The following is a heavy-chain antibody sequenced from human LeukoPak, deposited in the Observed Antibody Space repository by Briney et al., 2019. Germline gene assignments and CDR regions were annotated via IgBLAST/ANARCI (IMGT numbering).Heavy chain of an antibody. CDR3: ARGQEPPAMNWFDP. V-gene: IGHV5-51*01. CDR2: IYPGDSDT. CDR1: GYSFITCW. D-gene: IGHD2-2*01. Sequence: GESLKISCKGSGYSFITCWIGWVRQMPGKGLEWMGIIYPGDSDTRYSPSFQGQVTISVDKSISTAYLQWSSLKASDTAMYYCARGQEPPAMNWFDPWGQGTLVTVSS. J-gene: IGHJ5*02.